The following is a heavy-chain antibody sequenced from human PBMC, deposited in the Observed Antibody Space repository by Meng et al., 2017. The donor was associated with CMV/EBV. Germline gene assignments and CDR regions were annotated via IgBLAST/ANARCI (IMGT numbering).Heavy chain of an antibody. CDR1: GFTFSSYA. J-gene: IGHJ4*02. Sequence: GESLKISCAASGFTFSSYAMSWVRQAPGKGLEWVSAISGSGGSTYYADSVKGRFTISRDNSKNTLYLQMNSLRAEDTAVYYCARDGNYYGSGSYYNPPGYWGQGTLVTVSS. CDR2: ISGSGGST. D-gene: IGHD3-10*01. CDR3: ARDGNYYGSGSYYNPPGY. V-gene: IGHV3-23*01.